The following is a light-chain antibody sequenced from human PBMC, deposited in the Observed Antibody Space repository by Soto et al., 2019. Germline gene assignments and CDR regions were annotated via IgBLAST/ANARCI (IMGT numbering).Light chain of an antibody. J-gene: IGLJ1*01. CDR1: SIDGSGYPY. Sequence: SVLTHPASTSRSPGQTVTITCPGTSIDGSGYPYASCSHHPAGYAPNLMMCEVSRRPSGVPDLYSASKSGNAASLPVSWLQVEDDADSYCNSYAGSCNLFGSGTKV. CDR3: NSYAGSCNL. V-gene: IGLV2-8*01. CDR2: EVS.